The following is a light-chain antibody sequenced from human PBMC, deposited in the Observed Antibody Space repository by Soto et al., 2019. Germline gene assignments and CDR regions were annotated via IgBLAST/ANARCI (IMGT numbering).Light chain of an antibody. J-gene: IGKJ1*01. CDR3: QQRSNWPPWT. Sequence: EIVSTQSPATLSLSPGKRATLSCRASQSVSSYLDCYQQKPGQAPRLLVYDASTRATGIKARFSGSESGTDFTLTISCLAPEDFAVYYCQQRSNWPPWTFGQGTKVDIK. CDR1: QSVSSY. V-gene: IGKV3-11*01. CDR2: DAS.